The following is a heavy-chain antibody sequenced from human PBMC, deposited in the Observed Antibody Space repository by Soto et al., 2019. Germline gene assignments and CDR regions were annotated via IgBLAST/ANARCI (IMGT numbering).Heavy chain of an antibody. V-gene: IGHV3-73*01. CDR1: GFTFSGSA. Sequence: EVQLVESGGGLVQPGGSLKLSCAASGFTFSGSAMHWVRQASGKGLEWVGRIRSKANSYATAYAASVKGRFTISRDDSKNTANLQMNSLKTEDTAVYYCTRVDWVGVHSWGQGTLVTVSS. CDR3: TRVDWVGVHS. D-gene: IGHD3-9*01. J-gene: IGHJ5*02. CDR2: IRSKANSYAT.